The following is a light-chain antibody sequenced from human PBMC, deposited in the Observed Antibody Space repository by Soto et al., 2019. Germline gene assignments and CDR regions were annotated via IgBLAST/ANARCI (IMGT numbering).Light chain of an antibody. J-gene: IGKJ2*01. CDR2: GAS. CDR1: QSVSSN. CDR3: QQYNDWPMYT. Sequence: EIVMTQSPATLSVSPGERATLSCRASQSVSSNLAWYQQKPGQAPRLLIHGASTRATGIPARFSGSGSGTDFTLTISSLQSEDFAVYSCQQYNDWPMYTFGQGTKLEIK. V-gene: IGKV3-15*01.